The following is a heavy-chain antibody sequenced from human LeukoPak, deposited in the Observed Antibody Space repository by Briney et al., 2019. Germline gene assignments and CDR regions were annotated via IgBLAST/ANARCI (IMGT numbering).Heavy chain of an antibody. D-gene: IGHD6-13*01. CDR1: GYTFTSYD. Sequence: ASVKVSCKASGYTFTSYDINWMRQATGQGLEWMGWMSPNSGNTGYAQKFQGRVTMTRDTSTGTAYLELSSLRSEDTAVYYCARVTAAAGTGDYWGQGTLVTVSS. V-gene: IGHV1-8*01. J-gene: IGHJ4*02. CDR3: ARVTAAAGTGDY. CDR2: MSPNSGNT.